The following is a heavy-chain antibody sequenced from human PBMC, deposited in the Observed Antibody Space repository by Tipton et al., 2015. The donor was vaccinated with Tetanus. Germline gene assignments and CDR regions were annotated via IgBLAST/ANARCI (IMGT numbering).Heavy chain of an antibody. Sequence: SLRLSCAASGFTFSSYAMSWVRQAPGKGLEWVSAISGSGGSTYYADSVKGRFTISRDNSKNTLYLQMNSLRAEDTAVYYCAKEDGSGSYYSPPDFDYWGQGTLVTVSS. J-gene: IGHJ4*02. V-gene: IGHV3-23*01. D-gene: IGHD3-10*01. CDR3: AKEDGSGSYYSPPDFDY. CDR1: GFTFSSYA. CDR2: ISGSGGST.